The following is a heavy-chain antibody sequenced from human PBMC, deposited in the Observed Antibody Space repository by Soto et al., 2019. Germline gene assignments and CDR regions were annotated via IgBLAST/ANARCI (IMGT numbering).Heavy chain of an antibody. V-gene: IGHV3-74*01. CDR1: RGAFGDYW. CDR2: INRDANDI. CDR3: AKGVADRGIDS. J-gene: IGHJ4*02. Sequence: GSLRLSCEASRGAFGDYWMHWVRQAPGKGLVWVSRINRDANDIIDADSVKGRFTASRDNAKNMVFLQMNSLRAEDTALYHCAKGVADRGIDSRGKGTLVTVSS. D-gene: IGHD1-20*01.